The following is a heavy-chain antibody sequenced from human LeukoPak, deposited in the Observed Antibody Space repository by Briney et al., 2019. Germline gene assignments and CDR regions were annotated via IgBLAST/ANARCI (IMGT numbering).Heavy chain of an antibody. Sequence: GGSLRLSCAASGFTVSSNYMSWIRQAPGKGLKWVSYITNSGTTIYYADSVKGRFTISRDNAKNSLYLQMNSLRAEDTAVYYCARDGHYDILTGYFQDWGQGTLVTVSS. CDR2: ITNSGTTI. V-gene: IGHV3-11*01. CDR1: GFTVSSNY. J-gene: IGHJ1*01. D-gene: IGHD3-9*01. CDR3: ARDGHYDILTGYFQD.